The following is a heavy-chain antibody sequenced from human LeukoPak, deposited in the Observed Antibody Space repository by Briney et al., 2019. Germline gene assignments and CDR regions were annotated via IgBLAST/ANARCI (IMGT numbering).Heavy chain of an antibody. D-gene: IGHD3-3*01. CDR1: GFNFGDYA. Sequence: GGSLRLSCAASGFNFGDYAMSWVRQATGKGLEWVAHIKEGGRGTFYVDSVKGRFTGSRDDARNTVYLQMNSLRAEDTAVYYCARWRGAQSEFVVWGQGTPVTVSS. V-gene: IGHV3-7*01. CDR2: IKEGGRGT. CDR3: ARWRGAQSEFVV. J-gene: IGHJ4*02.